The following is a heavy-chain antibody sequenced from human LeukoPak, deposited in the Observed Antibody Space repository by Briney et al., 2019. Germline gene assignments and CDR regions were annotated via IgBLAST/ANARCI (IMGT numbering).Heavy chain of an antibody. CDR2: IYTSGST. CDR1: GGSISSGSYY. Sequence: SETLSLTCTVSGGSISSGSYYWSWIRQPAGKGLEWIGRIYTSGSTNYNPSLKSRVTISVDTSKNQFSLKLSSVTAADTAVNYCAREPYYYDSSGYAYYYYMDVWGKGTTVTVSS. D-gene: IGHD3-22*01. CDR3: AREPYYYDSSGYAYYYYMDV. V-gene: IGHV4-61*02. J-gene: IGHJ6*03.